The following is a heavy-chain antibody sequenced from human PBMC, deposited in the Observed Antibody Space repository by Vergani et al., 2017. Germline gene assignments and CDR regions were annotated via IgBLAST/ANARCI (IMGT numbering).Heavy chain of an antibody. Sequence: QVQLVQSGAEVKKPGASVKVSCKDSGYTFTGYYMHWVRQAPGQGLEWMGWINPNSGGTNYAQQFQGRVTMTRDTSISTAYMERSRLRSDDTAVYYCARDAGYNWKYYFDYWGQGTLVTVSS. CDR3: ARDAGYNWKYYFDY. CDR2: INPNSGGT. D-gene: IGHD1-1*01. J-gene: IGHJ4*02. V-gene: IGHV1-2*02. CDR1: GYTFTGYY.